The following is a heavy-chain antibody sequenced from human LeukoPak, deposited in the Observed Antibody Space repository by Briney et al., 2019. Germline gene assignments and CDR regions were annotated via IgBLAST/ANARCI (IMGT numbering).Heavy chain of an antibody. CDR2: INPNSGGT. Sequence: LGASVKVSCKASGFTFTAYHMHWVRQAPGQGLEWMGWINPNSGGTNYAQKFQGRVTMTRDTSNSTAYMELSGLRSDDTAVYYCARDLSLYYDYVWGSYRYESYFDYWGQGTLVTVSS. V-gene: IGHV1-2*03. CDR1: GFTFTAYH. D-gene: IGHD3-16*02. CDR3: ARDLSLYYDYVWGSYRYESYFDY. J-gene: IGHJ4*02.